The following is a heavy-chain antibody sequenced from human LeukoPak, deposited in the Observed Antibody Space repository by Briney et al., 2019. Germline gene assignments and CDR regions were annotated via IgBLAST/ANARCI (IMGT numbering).Heavy chain of an antibody. CDR1: GFTVSSNY. J-gene: IGHJ4*02. CDR3: ARARGYYDSSGYI. D-gene: IGHD3-22*01. CDR2: IYSGGST. Sequence: GGSLRLSCAASGFTVSSNYMSWVRQAPGKGLEWVSVIYSGGSTYYADSVKGRFTISRDNAKNSLYLQMNSLRAEDTAVYYCARARGYYDSSGYIWGQGTLVTVSS. V-gene: IGHV3-66*01.